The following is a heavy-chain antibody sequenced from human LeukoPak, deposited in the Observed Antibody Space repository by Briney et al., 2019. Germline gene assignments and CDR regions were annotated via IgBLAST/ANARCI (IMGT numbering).Heavy chain of an antibody. CDR3: AREIYGSGMRPRFDP. J-gene: IGHJ5*02. Sequence: SETLSLTCTVSGGSISSYYWSWIRQPPGKGLEWVGYIYYSGSTNYNPSLKSRVTISVDTSKNQFSLKLSSMTPGDTAVYDCAREIYGSGMRPRFDPWGQGTLVTVPS. V-gene: IGHV4-59*01. CDR1: GGSISSYY. D-gene: IGHD3-10*01. CDR2: IYYSGST.